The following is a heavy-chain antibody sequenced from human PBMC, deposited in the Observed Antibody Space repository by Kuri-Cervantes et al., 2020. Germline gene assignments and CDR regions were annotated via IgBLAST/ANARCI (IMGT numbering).Heavy chain of an antibody. Sequence: ASVKVSCKASGYTLTSYGISWVRQAPGQGLEWMGWISAYNGDTNYAQKFQGRVTITTDESTSTAYMELSSLRSDDTAVYYCARENIAVAGNWFDPWGQGTLVTVSS. CDR2: ISAYNGDT. V-gene: IGHV1-18*01. CDR3: ARENIAVAGNWFDP. CDR1: GYTLTSYG. J-gene: IGHJ5*02. D-gene: IGHD6-19*01.